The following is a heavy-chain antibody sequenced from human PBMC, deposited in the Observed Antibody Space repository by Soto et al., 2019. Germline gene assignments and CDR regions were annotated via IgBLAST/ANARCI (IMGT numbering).Heavy chain of an antibody. D-gene: IGHD3-22*01. J-gene: IGHJ6*02. CDR3: AREDDSSGYYRYYYYYGMDV. Sequence: SDTLSLTSTVSCCSFSSGDYSWSWTRQPPWKGLEWIGYIYYSGSTYYNPSLKSRVTISVDTSKNQFSLKLSSVTAADTAVYYCAREDDSSGYYRYYYYYGMDVWGQGTTVT. V-gene: IGHV4-30-4*02. CDR1: CCSFSSGDYS. CDR2: IYYSGST.